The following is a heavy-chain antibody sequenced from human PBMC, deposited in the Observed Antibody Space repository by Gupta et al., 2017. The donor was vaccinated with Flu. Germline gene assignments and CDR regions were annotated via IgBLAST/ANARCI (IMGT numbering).Heavy chain of an antibody. CDR3: ARSHGGSIAAAGAIDY. Sequence: QVQLVESGGGVVQPGRSLRLSCAASGFTFSSYGMHWVRQAPGKGLEWVAVIWYDGSNKYYADSVKGRFTISRDNSKNTLYLQMNSLRAEDTAVYYCARSHGGSIAAAGAIDYWGQGTLVTVSS. V-gene: IGHV3-33*01. J-gene: IGHJ4*02. CDR2: IWYDGSNK. CDR1: GFTFSSYG. D-gene: IGHD6-13*01.